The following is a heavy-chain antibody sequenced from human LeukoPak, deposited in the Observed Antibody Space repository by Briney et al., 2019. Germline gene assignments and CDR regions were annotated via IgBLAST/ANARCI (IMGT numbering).Heavy chain of an antibody. J-gene: IGHJ4*02. CDR2: ISGSGGST. CDR1: GFTFSSYA. V-gene: IGHV3-23*01. D-gene: IGHD3-10*01. CDR3: AKDRSGVSGSYY. Sequence: GGSPRLSCAASGFTFSSYAMSWVRQAPGKGLEWVSAISGSGGSTYYADSVKGRFTISRDNSKNTLYLQMNSLRAGDTAVYYCAKDRSGVSGSYYWGQGTLVTVSS.